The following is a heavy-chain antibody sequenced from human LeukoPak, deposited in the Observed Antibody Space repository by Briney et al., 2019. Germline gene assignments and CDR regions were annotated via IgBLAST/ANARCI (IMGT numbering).Heavy chain of an antibody. D-gene: IGHD2-15*01. CDR2: ISYDGSNK. V-gene: IGHV3-30*18. Sequence: GGSLRLSCAASGFTFSSYGMHWVRQAPGKGLEWVAVISYDGSNKYYADSVKGRFTISRDNSKNTLYLQMNSLRAEDTAVYYCAKLVAATPWDFDYWGQGTLVTVSS. CDR3: AKLVAATPWDFDY. CDR1: GFTFSSYG. J-gene: IGHJ4*02.